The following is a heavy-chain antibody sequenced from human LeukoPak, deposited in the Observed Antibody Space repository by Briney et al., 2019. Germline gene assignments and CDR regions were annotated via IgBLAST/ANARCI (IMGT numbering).Heavy chain of an antibody. V-gene: IGHV4-39*01. CDR2: IYYSGST. D-gene: IGHD5-12*01. Sequence: KSSETLSLTCTVSGGSISSSSYYWGWIRQPPGKGLERIGSIYYSGSTYYNPSLKSRVTISVGTSKNQFSLKLSSVTAADTAVYYCASQYSGYEDYWGQGTLVTVSS. J-gene: IGHJ4*02. CDR1: GGSISSSSYY. CDR3: ASQYSGYEDY.